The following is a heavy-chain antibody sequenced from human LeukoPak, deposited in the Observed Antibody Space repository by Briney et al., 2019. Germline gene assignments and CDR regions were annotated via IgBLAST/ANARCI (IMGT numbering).Heavy chain of an antibody. CDR2: ISGSGGST. Sequence: GGSLGLSCAASGFTFSSYAMSWVRQAPGKGLEWVSAISGSGGSTYYADSVKGRFTISRDNSKNTLYLQMNSLRAEDTAVYYCAKGRDGYNFFDYWGQGTLVTVSS. CDR1: GFTFSSYA. J-gene: IGHJ4*02. D-gene: IGHD5-12*01. V-gene: IGHV3-23*01. CDR3: AKGRDGYNFFDY.